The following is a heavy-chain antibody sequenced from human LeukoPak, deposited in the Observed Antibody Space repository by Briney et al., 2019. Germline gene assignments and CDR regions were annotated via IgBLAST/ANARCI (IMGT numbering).Heavy chain of an antibody. Sequence: PSETLSLTCTVSGGSISSSSYYWGWIRQPPGKGLEWIGSFYQSGSTYYNPSLKSRVTISVDTSKNQFSLKLSSVTAADTAVYYCARAAPVWWLRTWYFDYWGQGTLVTVSS. CDR2: FYQSGST. CDR3: ARAAPVWWLRTWYFDY. CDR1: GGSISSSSYY. V-gene: IGHV4-39*07. J-gene: IGHJ4*02. D-gene: IGHD5-12*01.